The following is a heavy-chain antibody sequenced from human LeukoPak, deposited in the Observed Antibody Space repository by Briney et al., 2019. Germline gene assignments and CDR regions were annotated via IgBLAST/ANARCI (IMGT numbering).Heavy chain of an antibody. J-gene: IGHJ4*02. D-gene: IGHD1-26*01. V-gene: IGHV3-11*05. Sequence: GGSLRLSCAASGFTFGDYYMTWIRQAPGKGLEWVSSISSSSSYIYYADSVKGRFTISRDNSKNTLYLQMNSLRAEDTAVYYCAKDRGSHIGIDYWGQGTLVTVSS. CDR3: AKDRGSHIGIDY. CDR1: GFTFGDYY. CDR2: ISSSSSYI.